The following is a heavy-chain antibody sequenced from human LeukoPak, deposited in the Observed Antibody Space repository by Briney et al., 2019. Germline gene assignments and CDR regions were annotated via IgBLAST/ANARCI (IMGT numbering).Heavy chain of an antibody. V-gene: IGHV4-59*11. D-gene: IGHD4-17*01. J-gene: IGHJ5*01. CDR3: ARGRGDYKSPNWFDS. Sequence: SETLSLTCTVSGGSISYQYWAWIRQPPGKRLEWIGYSYYSGSTTYSPSLKSRVTISVDTSNNLFSLELRSVSAADTAAYYCARGRGDYKSPNWFDSWGQGILLTVSS. CDR1: GGSISYQY. CDR2: SYYSGST.